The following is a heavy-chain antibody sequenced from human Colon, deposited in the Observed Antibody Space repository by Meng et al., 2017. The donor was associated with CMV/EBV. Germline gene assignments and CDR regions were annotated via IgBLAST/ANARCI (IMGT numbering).Heavy chain of an antibody. Sequence: QGHPQQWGAGLLKPSETLSLTCALYGGSFTNYYWSWIRQPPGKGLEWIAEINHSGTTYYNPSLKSRVTLSLDSSTNQFSLKLTSVTAADAAIYYCARGWVRDRSSLHFDYWGQGTLVTVSS. D-gene: IGHD6-6*01. CDR2: INHSGTT. CDR3: ARGWVRDRSSLHFDY. CDR1: GGSFTNYY. V-gene: IGHV4-34*01. J-gene: IGHJ4*02.